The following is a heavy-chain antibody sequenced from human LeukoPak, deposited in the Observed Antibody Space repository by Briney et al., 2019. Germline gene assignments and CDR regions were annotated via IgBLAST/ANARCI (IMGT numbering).Heavy chain of an antibody. CDR2: INPNSGGT. Sequence: ASVKVSCKASGYTFTGYYMHWVRQVPGQGLEWMGWINPNSGGTNYAQKFQGRVTMTRDTSISTAYMELSRLRSDDTAVYYCARTKRAPAASPFDYWGQGTLVTVSS. V-gene: IGHV1-2*02. D-gene: IGHD2-2*01. CDR1: GYTFTGYY. CDR3: ARTKRAPAASPFDY. J-gene: IGHJ4*02.